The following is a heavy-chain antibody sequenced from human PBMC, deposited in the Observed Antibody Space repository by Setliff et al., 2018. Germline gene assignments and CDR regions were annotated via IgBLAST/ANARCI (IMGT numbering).Heavy chain of an antibody. CDR3: ARHDYGEVH. Sequence: ASVKVSCKASGGTFSSYAISWVRQAPGQGLEWMGGIIPILGIANYAQKFQGRVTITADESTSTAYMELSSLRSGDTAVYYCARHDYGEVHWGQGTLVTVSS. J-gene: IGHJ4*02. CDR2: IIPILGIA. D-gene: IGHD4-17*01. V-gene: IGHV1-69*10. CDR1: GGTFSSYA.